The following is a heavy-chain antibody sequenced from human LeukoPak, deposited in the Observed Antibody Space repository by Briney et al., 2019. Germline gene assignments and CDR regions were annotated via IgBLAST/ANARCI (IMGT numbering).Heavy chain of an antibody. J-gene: IGHJ4*02. CDR3: ARLLYDGSGGYYYFDY. CDR2: IYYSGSI. V-gene: IGHV4-39*01. Sequence: KASETLSLTCTVSGGSISSSSYYWGWIRQPPGKGLEWIGRIYYSGSIYNNPSLKSRVTISVDTSKNQFSLKLSSVTAADTAVYYCARLLYDGSGGYYYFDYWGQGTLVTVSS. D-gene: IGHD3-22*01. CDR1: GGSISSSSYY.